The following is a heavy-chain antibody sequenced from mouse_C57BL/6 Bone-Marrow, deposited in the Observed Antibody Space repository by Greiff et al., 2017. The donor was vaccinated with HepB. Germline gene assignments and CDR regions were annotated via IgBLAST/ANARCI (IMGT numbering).Heavy chain of an antibody. CDR2: IYPGNSDT. CDR1: GYTFTSYW. J-gene: IGHJ4*01. D-gene: IGHD2-3*01. CDR3: TRDGYDLYAMDY. Sequence: EVQLQQSGTVLARPGASVKMSCKTSGYTFTSYWMHWVKQRPGQGLEWIGAIYPGNSDTSYNQKFKGKAKLTAVTSASTAYMELSSLTNEDSAVYYWTRDGYDLYAMDYWGQGTSVTVSS. V-gene: IGHV1-5*01.